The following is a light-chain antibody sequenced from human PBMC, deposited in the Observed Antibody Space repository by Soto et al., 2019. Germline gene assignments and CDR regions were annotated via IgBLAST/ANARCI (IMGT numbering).Light chain of an antibody. V-gene: IGKV3-20*01. Sequence: EIVLTQSPGTLSLSPGERATLSCRASQSVSSTNLAWYQQKPGQAPRLLIYGTSTRATGIPDRFSGSGSGTDFTLTISRREPEDFAVYDCQQYETSPRGFTFGPGTKVDIK. CDR1: QSVSSTN. CDR3: QQYETSPRGFT. J-gene: IGKJ3*01. CDR2: GTS.